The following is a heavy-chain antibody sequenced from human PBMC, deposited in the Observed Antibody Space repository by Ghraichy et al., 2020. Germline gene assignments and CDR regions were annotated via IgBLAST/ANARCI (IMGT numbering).Heavy chain of an antibody. CDR1: GFSFSGYW. Sequence: GGSLRLSCEASGFSFSGYWMSWVRQAPGKGLEWVANIKQDGSEKYYVDSVKGRFTISRDNAKNSLSLQMNSLTAEDTAVYYCARVRQWLTAYFYYYDMDVWGQGTTVTVSS. CDR2: IKQDGSEK. V-gene: IGHV3-7*04. D-gene: IGHD6-19*01. CDR3: ARVRQWLTAYFYYYDMDV. J-gene: IGHJ6*02.